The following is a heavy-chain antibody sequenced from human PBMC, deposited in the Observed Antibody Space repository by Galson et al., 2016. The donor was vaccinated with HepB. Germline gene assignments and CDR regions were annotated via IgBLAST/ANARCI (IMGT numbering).Heavy chain of an antibody. CDR2: INTDGSIT. Sequence: SLRLSCAASGFTFSHYWVHWVRQVPGKGLVWVSRINTDGSITNYADSVKGRFTISRDNAKSTLFLQMNSLRAEDTAVYYCARVPRTTVTSYSYFDNWGQGTLVTVSP. J-gene: IGHJ4*02. CDR1: GFTFSHYW. V-gene: IGHV3-74*01. D-gene: IGHD4-17*01. CDR3: ARVPRTTVTSYSYFDN.